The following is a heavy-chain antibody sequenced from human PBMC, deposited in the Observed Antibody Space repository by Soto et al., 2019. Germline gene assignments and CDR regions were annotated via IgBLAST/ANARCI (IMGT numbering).Heavy chain of an antibody. D-gene: IGHD6-19*01. V-gene: IGHV4-4*07. CDR3: ARELKPYNSGWYFTLS. Sequence: SATLSLTCSVSGGSVSSHYWSWVRQPAGKGLEWIGRIYISGNTKYNPSFKSRVTMSVDTSKNQVSLRLSSVTAADTAVYYCARELKPYNSGWYFTLSWRQGTQVTVSS. CDR1: GGSVSSHY. CDR2: IYISGNT. J-gene: IGHJ5*02.